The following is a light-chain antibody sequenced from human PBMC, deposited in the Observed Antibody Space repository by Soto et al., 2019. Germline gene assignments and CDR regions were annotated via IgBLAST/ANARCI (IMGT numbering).Light chain of an antibody. V-gene: IGKV1-12*01. CDR3: QQADTFPLT. CDR1: QDINRW. CDR2: SGS. J-gene: IGKJ4*01. Sequence: DLQMTQSPSSVAASVGDRVTITCRASQDINRWLAWYQQKPGRAPKVLIYSGSSLQGGVPSRFSGSGSGKDFTLTISSLQPEDFGTYFCQQADTFPLTFGGGTKVEIK.